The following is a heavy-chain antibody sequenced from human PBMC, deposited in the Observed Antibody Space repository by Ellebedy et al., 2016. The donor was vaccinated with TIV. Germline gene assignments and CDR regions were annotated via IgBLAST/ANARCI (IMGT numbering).Heavy chain of an antibody. J-gene: IGHJ3*02. V-gene: IGHV3-23*01. CDR1: GFTFSSYA. Sequence: GESLKISXAASGFTFSSYAMSWVRQAPGKGLEWVSAISGSGGSTYYADSVKGRFTISRDNAKNSLYLQMNSLRAEDTAVYYCARVDYYDSSGYYGAFDIWGQGTMVTVSS. CDR2: ISGSGGST. D-gene: IGHD3-22*01. CDR3: ARVDYYDSSGYYGAFDI.